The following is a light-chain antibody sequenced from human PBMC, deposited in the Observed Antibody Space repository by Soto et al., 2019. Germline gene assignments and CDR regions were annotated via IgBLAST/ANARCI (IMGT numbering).Light chain of an antibody. CDR1: QSVSSD. J-gene: IGKJ5*01. CDR3: QQRRSWQVT. Sequence: EIVMTQSPATLSVSPGERATISCRASQSVSSDLAWYQQKPGQAPRFLIYGASTRATGIPDRFSGSGSGTDFTLTISSLEPEDFAVYYCQQRRSWQVTFGQGTRLEIK. CDR2: GAS. V-gene: IGKV3D-15*01.